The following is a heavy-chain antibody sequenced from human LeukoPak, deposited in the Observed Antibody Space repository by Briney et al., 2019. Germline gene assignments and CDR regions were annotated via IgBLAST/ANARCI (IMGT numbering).Heavy chain of an antibody. CDR2: IYPGDSDT. CDR3: ARRTVTDYYFDL. Sequence: GESLRISCQGSGYTFTSYWIGWVRQMPGKGLEWMGVIYPGDSDTRYSPSFQGQDTISADKSISTAYLQWSSLKASDTAMYYCARRTVTDYYFDLWGRGTLVTVSS. D-gene: IGHD4-17*01. CDR1: GYTFTSYW. V-gene: IGHV5-51*01. J-gene: IGHJ2*01.